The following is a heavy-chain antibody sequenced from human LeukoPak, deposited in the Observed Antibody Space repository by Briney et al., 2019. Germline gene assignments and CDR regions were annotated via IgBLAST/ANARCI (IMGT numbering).Heavy chain of an antibody. D-gene: IGHD3-3*01. V-gene: IGHV1-69*13. CDR2: IIPIFGTA. CDR3: AADTHDFWSTDY. J-gene: IGHJ4*02. CDR1: GGTFSSYA. Sequence: SVKVSCKASGGTFSSYAISWVRQAPGQGLEWMGGIIPIFGTANYAQKFQGRVTITADESTSTAYMELSSLRSEDTAVYYCAADTHDFWSTDYWGQGTLVTVSS.